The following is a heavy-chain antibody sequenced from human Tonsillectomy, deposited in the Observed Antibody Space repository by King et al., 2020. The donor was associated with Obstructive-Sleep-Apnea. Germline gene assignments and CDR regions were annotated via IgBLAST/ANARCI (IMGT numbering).Heavy chain of an antibody. CDR2: IHHSVST. Sequence: QLQESGPGLLKPSETLSLTCTVSGYSISGGYYWGWIRQPPGKGLEWIGSIHHSVSTNYKQSLKSRVTISIDTSKNQFSLRLSSVTAADTAVYYCARDRDVYYYDTSGAKYGMDVWGQGTTVTVSS. J-gene: IGHJ6*02. CDR3: ARDRDVYYYDTSGAKYGMDV. D-gene: IGHD3-22*01. CDR1: GYSISGGYY. V-gene: IGHV4-38-2*02.